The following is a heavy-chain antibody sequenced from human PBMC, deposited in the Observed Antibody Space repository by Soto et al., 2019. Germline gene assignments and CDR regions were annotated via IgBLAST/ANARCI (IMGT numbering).Heavy chain of an antibody. CDR3: AHIVVACFWYYFDY. V-gene: IGHV2-5*02. CDR1: GFSLSSTRMA. J-gene: IGHJ4*02. CDR2: IYWDDDN. Sequence: QITLKESGPTLVKPTQTLTLTCTFSGFSLSSTRMAVGWIRQPPGKALEWLALIYWDDDNRYSPFLKSRLTITKDTSKNQVVLNMSNMDPVDTARYYCAHIVVACFWYYFDYWGQGTLVTVSS. D-gene: IGHD5-12*01.